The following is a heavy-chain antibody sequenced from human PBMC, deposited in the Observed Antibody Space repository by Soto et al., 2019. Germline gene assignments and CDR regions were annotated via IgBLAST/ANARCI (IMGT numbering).Heavy chain of an antibody. J-gene: IGHJ6*02. Sequence: GGSLRLSCAVSGGTFNSHAINWVRQAPGKGLEWVAVISFDGKNKYYGDSVEGRFTVSRENFNNTVYLQMNSLRGEGTAVYFCARDRWGRAPPRYYYGMDVWGQGTTVTVSS. CDR2: ISFDGKNK. CDR1: GGTFNSHA. CDR3: ARDRWGRAPPRYYYGMDV. V-gene: IGHV3-30*04. D-gene: IGHD3-16*01.